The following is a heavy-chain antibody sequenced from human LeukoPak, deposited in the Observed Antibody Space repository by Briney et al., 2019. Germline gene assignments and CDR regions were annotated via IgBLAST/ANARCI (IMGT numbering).Heavy chain of an antibody. CDR3: ARDPIGITGTTGYYYYYMDV. D-gene: IGHD1-7*01. CDR2: INPDSGGP. CDR1: GYTFTGYY. Sequence: ASVKVSCKASGYTFTGYYMHWVRQAPRQGLEWMGWINPDSGGPNYAQKFQGRVTMTRDTSTSTVYMELSSLRSEDTAVYYCARDPIGITGTTGYYYYYMDVWGKGTTVTVSS. V-gene: IGHV1-2*02. J-gene: IGHJ6*03.